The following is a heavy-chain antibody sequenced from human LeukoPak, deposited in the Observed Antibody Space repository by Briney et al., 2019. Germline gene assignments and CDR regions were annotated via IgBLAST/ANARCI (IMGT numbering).Heavy chain of an antibody. V-gene: IGHV3-48*01. D-gene: IGHD3-10*01. CDR2: ISISSSTI. J-gene: IGHJ4*02. Sequence: PGGSLRPSCAASGFDFITYSMNWVRQAPGKGLEWISYISISSSTIYYADSVKGRFTVSRDNAKTSLYLQMNSLRAEDTVVYYCARRDSGSRGFDSWGQGTLVTVSS. CDR3: ARRDSGSRGFDS. CDR1: GFDFITYS.